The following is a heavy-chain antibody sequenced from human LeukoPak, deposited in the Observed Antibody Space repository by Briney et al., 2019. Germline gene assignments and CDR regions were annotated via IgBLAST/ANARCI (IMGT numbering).Heavy chain of an antibody. Sequence: ASVKVSCKASGYSFRNYGMHWVRQAPGQRLEWMGWINPTNEKTKYSEKFQGRVTISRDTGASTVYMELSSLRSEDTAVYYCARGRSSWYSDFDYWGQGTLVTVSS. D-gene: IGHD6-13*01. CDR1: GYSFRNYG. J-gene: IGHJ4*02. CDR2: INPTNEKT. CDR3: ARGRSSWYSDFDY. V-gene: IGHV1-3*01.